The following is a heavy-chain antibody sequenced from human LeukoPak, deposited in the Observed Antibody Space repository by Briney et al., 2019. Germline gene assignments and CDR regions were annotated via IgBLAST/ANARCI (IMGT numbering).Heavy chain of an antibody. V-gene: IGHV4-39*07. CDR1: GGSISSSSYY. J-gene: IGHJ4*02. CDR2: IYYSGTT. Sequence: SETLSLTCTVSGGSISSSSYYWAWIRQPPGKGLEWVGSIYYSGTTYYNPSLKSRVTISVDTSKNQFSLKLTSATAADTAVYYCARGPGGSALFNWGQGTLVTVSS. CDR3: ARGPGGSALFN. D-gene: IGHD4-23*01.